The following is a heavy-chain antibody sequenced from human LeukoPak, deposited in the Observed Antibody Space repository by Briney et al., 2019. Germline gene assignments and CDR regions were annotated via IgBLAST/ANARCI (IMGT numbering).Heavy chain of an antibody. V-gene: IGHV1-69*11. D-gene: IGHD5-12*01. CDR2: IIPILRQS. CDR1: GGAFNTFA. Sequence: ASVKVSCKASGGAFNTFAIHWVRQAPGQGLEWMGRIIPILRQSNSAQKFQGRVSITADAFTNTAYMELSSLRSEDSAVYYCATGGAYADAFDIWGQGTLVTVSS. CDR3: ATGGAYADAFDI. J-gene: IGHJ3*02.